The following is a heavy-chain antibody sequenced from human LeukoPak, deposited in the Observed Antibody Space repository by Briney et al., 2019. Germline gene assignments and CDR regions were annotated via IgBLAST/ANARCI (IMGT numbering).Heavy chain of an antibody. V-gene: IGHV3-23*01. CDR1: GFAFSSYA. CDR3: AKEAIVGAYNY. CDR2: VSDSGSTT. D-gene: IGHD1-26*01. J-gene: IGHJ4*02. Sequence: AGGSLRLSCAASGFAFSSYAMTWVRQAPGKGLEWISAVSDSGSTTYYVDSVKGRFTISRDNSKNTLYLQMNSLRTEDTAVYYCAKEAIVGAYNYWGQGTLVTVSS.